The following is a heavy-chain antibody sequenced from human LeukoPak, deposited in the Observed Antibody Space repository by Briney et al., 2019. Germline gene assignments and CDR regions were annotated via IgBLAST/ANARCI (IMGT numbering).Heavy chain of an antibody. V-gene: IGHV3-49*04. J-gene: IGHJ4*02. CDR1: GFTFGDYA. CDR3: TRDPPSHYDILT. Sequence: GGSLRLSCAASGFTFGDYAMSWVRQAPGKGLEWVGFIRSKAYGGTTEYAASVKGRFTISRDDSKSIAYLQMNSLKTEDTAVYYCTRDPPSHYDILTWGQGTLVTVSS. CDR2: IRSKAYGGTT. D-gene: IGHD3-9*01.